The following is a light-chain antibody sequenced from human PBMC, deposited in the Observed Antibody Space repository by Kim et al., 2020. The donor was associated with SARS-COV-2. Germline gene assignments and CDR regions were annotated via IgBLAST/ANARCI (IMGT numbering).Light chain of an antibody. CDR2: GAS. Sequence: VAPGERATLSCRASQSVSSNLASYQQKPGQAPRLLIYGASTRATGIPARFSGSGSGTEFTLTISSLQSEDLAIYHCHQYNNWPWTFGQGTKVDIK. CDR1: QSVSSN. V-gene: IGKV3-15*01. CDR3: HQYNNWPWT. J-gene: IGKJ1*01.